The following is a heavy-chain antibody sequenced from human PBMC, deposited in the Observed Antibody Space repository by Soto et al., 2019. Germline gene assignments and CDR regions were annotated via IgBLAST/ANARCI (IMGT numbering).Heavy chain of an antibody. CDR3: ARERGGYSSDF. J-gene: IGHJ4*02. CDR2: INGDGDYT. D-gene: IGHD2-15*01. CDR1: GFSFSSYW. V-gene: IGHV3-74*01. Sequence: EVQLVESGGGLVQPGGSLRLSCAASGFSFSSYWMRWLRQVPGKGLVWVSRINGDGDYTNYADSVKGRFTISRDNAKNTLYLQMNSLRAEDTAVYYCARERGGYSSDFWGQGTLVTVSS.